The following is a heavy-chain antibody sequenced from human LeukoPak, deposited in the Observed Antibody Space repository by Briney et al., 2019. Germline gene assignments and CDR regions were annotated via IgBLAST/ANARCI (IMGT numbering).Heavy chain of an antibody. D-gene: IGHD5-18*01. CDR1: GGSISSSNL. J-gene: IGHJ4*02. Sequence: PSETLSLTCAVSGGSISSSNLWSWVRQPPGKGLEWIGEIYHSGSTNYNPSLKSRVTISVDKSKNQFSLKLSSVTAADTAVYYCARDDFVDTVMLRFYYGGKGPLVTVS. CDR2: IYHSGST. CDR3: ARDDFVDTVMLRFYY. V-gene: IGHV4-4*02.